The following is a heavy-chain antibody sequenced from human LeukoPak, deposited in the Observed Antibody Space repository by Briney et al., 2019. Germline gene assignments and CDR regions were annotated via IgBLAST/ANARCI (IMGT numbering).Heavy chain of an antibody. CDR3: ARDMRGIETIRGPSPGAFDI. V-gene: IGHV3-66*01. Sequence: PGGSLRLSCAASGLTVSSNYMTWVRQAPGKGLDWVSVIYSSGGGGNTYYADSVKGRFTISRDTSKNMLYLQMNSLRVEDTAVYYCARDMRGIETIRGPSPGAFDIWGQGTMVTVSS. D-gene: IGHD6-13*01. CDR1: GLTVSSNY. CDR2: IYSSGGGGNT. J-gene: IGHJ3*02.